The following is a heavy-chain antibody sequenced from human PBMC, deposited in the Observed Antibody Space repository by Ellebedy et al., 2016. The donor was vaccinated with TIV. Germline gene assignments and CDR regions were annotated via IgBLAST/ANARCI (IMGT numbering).Heavy chain of an antibody. D-gene: IGHD2-8*01. J-gene: IGHJ4*02. CDR2: ISGSATIT. CDR1: GFTFSNYA. Sequence: GGSLRLSCAASGFTFSNYAMSWVRQAPGKGLEWVSAISGSATITFYPDSVRGRFTISRDNSKNTLFLQMSSLRAEDTAMYYCAKGYCSTGICYTDYWGQGTLVTVS. V-gene: IGHV3-23*01. CDR3: AKGYCSTGICYTDY.